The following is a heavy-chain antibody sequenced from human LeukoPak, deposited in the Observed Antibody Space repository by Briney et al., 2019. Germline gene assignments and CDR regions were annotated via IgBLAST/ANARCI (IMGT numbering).Heavy chain of an antibody. J-gene: IGHJ3*02. V-gene: IGHV3-7*01. Sequence: PGGSLRLSCAASGSTFSNYWMTWVRQAPGKGLEWVASIRRDGSQIHYVDSVKGRFTISRDNAKNSLSLQMNSLRAEDTAIYYCARDDSPTLTGPAYYDAFDIWGQGIMVTVSS. CDR2: IRRDGSQI. CDR1: GSTFSNYW. D-gene: IGHD4-11*01. CDR3: ARDDSPTLTGPAYYDAFDI.